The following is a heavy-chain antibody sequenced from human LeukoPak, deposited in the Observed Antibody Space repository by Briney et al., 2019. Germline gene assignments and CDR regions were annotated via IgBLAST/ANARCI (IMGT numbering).Heavy chain of an antibody. Sequence: GASVKVSCKASGYTFTGYYMHWVRQAPGQGLEWMGRINPNSGGTNYAQKFQGRVTMTRDTSISTAYMELSRLRSDDTAVYYCAREFPVRGYYGSGSYIGYWGQGTLVTVSS. CDR3: AREFPVRGYYGSGSYIGY. D-gene: IGHD3-10*01. V-gene: IGHV1-2*06. J-gene: IGHJ4*02. CDR1: GYTFTGYY. CDR2: INPNSGGT.